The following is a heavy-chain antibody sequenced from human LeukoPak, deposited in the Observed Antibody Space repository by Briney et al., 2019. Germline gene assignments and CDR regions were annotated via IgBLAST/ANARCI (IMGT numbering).Heavy chain of an antibody. J-gene: IGHJ3*02. CDR3: ASRSDLTDAFDI. V-gene: IGHV4-30-2*01. CDR1: GGSISSGGYS. CDR2: TYHSGST. Sequence: SETLSLTCAVSGGSISSGGYSWSWIRQPPGKGLERIGYTYHSGSTYYNPSLKSRVTISVDRSKNQFSLKLSSVTAADTAVYYCASRSDLTDAFDIWGQGTMVTVSS. D-gene: IGHD2-21*02.